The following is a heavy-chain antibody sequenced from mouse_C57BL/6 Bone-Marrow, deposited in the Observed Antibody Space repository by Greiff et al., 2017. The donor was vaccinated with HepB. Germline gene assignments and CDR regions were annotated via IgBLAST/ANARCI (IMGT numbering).Heavy chain of an antibody. J-gene: IGHJ1*03. CDR2: INYDGSST. D-gene: IGHD2-3*01. Sequence: EVQRVESEGGLVQPGSSMKLSCTASGFTFSDYYMAWVRQVPEKGLEWVANINYDGSSTYYLDSLKSRFIISRDNAKNILYLQMSSLKSEDTATYYSARDDGYSRDWYFDVWGTGTTVTVSS. V-gene: IGHV5-16*01. CDR1: GFTFSDYY. CDR3: ARDDGYSRDWYFDV.